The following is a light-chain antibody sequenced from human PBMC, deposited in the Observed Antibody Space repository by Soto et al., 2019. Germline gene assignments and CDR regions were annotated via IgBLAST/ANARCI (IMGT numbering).Light chain of an antibody. Sequence: GDRVTITCRASQSLSSWLAWYQQKPGKAPKLLIYDASSLESGVPSRSSGSGSGTEFTLTISSLQPDDFATYYCQQYNNYSPTFGQGTKVDIK. CDR3: QQYNNYSPT. CDR1: QSLSSW. CDR2: DAS. J-gene: IGKJ1*01. V-gene: IGKV1-5*01.